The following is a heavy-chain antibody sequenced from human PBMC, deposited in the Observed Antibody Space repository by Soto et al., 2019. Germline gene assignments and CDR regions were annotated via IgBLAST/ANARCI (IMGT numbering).Heavy chain of an antibody. V-gene: IGHV3-30*18. Sequence: QVQLVETGGGVVQPGRSLRLSCAASGFTLGNYGIHWVRQAPGKGLEGVAVISYDGSDKYYADAVKGRFTISSDNSKNTRFMQMDSLRAEDTAVYYCAKEARGVIPGGDAFDMWGQETMVTVSS. CDR3: AKEARGVIPGGDAFDM. CDR1: GFTLGNYG. J-gene: IGHJ3*02. CDR2: ISYDGSDK. D-gene: IGHD2-2*01.